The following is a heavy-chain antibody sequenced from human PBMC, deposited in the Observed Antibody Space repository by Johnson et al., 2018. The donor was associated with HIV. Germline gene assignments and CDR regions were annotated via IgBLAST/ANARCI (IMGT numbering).Heavy chain of an antibody. CDR1: GFTVSTKY. D-gene: IGHD3-10*01. Sequence: VQLVESGGGLVQPGGSQRLSCAASGFTVSTKYMTWVRQAPGKGLECVSVIYKGGFVHYADSVKGRFTISRDNAKNSLYLQMNSLRAEDTAVYYCARDRGLDAFDIWGQGTMVTVSS. CDR3: ARDRGLDAFDI. V-gene: IGHV3-66*01. CDR2: IYKGGFV. J-gene: IGHJ3*02.